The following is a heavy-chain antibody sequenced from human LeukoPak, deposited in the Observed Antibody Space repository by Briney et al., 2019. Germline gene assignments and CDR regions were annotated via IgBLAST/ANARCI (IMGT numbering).Heavy chain of an antibody. CDR1: GLTVSRTH. J-gene: IGHJ4*02. D-gene: IGHD3-16*01. Sequence: GGSLRLSCAVSGLTVSRTHMSWVRQAPGKGLEWVSVIYSGGYTYYADSVRGRFTISRDNSKNTVYLQMNSLKAEDTAVYYCARAQGSSAYYCDHWGQGALVTASS. CDR2: IYSGGYT. V-gene: IGHV3-66*02. CDR3: ARAQGSSAYYCDH.